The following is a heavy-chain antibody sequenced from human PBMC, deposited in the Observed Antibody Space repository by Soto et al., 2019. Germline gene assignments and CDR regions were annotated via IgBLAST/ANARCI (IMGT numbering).Heavy chain of an antibody. Sequence: ASVKVSCKASGYTFTSYDINWVRQATGQGLEWMGGFDPEDGETIYAQKFQGRVTMTEDTSTDTAYMELSSLRSEDTAVYYCATLTGTTDYFDYWGQGTLVTVSS. J-gene: IGHJ4*02. CDR1: GYTFTSYD. D-gene: IGHD1-20*01. V-gene: IGHV1-24*01. CDR2: FDPEDGET. CDR3: ATLTGTTDYFDY.